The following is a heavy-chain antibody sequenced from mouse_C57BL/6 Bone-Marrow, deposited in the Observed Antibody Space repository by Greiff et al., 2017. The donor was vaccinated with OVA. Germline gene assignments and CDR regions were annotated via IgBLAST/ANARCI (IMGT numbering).Heavy chain of an antibody. J-gene: IGHJ4*01. V-gene: IGHV1-59*01. CDR3: ASDPYAMDY. Sequence: QVQLQQPGAELVRPGTSVKLSCKASGYTFTSYWMHWVKQRPGQGLEWIGVIDPSDSYTNYNQKFKGKATLTVDTSSSTAYMQLSSLTSEDSAVYYCASDPYAMDYWGQGTSVTVSS. CDR2: IDPSDSYT. CDR1: GYTFTSYW.